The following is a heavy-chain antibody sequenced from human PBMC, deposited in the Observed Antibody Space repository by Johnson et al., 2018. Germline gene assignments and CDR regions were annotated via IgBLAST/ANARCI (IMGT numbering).Heavy chain of an antibody. CDR1: GGSFSGYY. CDR3: ARDPPPLAYCGGDCYEGDYYYYYMDV. Sequence: QVQLQQWGAGLLKPSETLSLTCAVYGGSFSGYYWSWIRQPPGKGLEWIGEINHSGSTNYNPSLKSRVTIPVDTSKNQFSLKLSSVTAADTAVSYCARDPPPLAYCGGDCYEGDYYYYYMDVWGKGTTVTVSS. V-gene: IGHV4-34*01. CDR2: INHSGST. D-gene: IGHD2-21*02. J-gene: IGHJ6*03.